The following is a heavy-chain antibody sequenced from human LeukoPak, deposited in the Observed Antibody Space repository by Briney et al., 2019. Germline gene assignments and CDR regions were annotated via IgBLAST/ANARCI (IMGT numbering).Heavy chain of an antibody. CDR3: ASGFVVVPAAIDYYYYMDV. Sequence: SETLSLTCTVSGVSISSGSYYWSWIRQPAGKGLEWIGRIYTSGSTNYNPSLKSRVTISVDTSKNQFSLKLSSVTAADTAVYYCASGFVVVPAAIDYYYYMDVWGKGTTVTVSS. D-gene: IGHD2-2*02. CDR1: GVSISSGSYY. V-gene: IGHV4-61*02. CDR2: IYTSGST. J-gene: IGHJ6*03.